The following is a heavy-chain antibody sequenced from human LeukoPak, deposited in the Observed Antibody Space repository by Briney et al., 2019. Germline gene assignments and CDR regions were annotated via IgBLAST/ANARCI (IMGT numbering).Heavy chain of an antibody. CDR3: ATLNDAVTTFDN. Sequence: GGPLRLSCAASGFIFCSCWMSWVRQAPGKGLEWVASINQDGSDKCHADSVKGRFTISRDNAKNSFSLQVNSPRAEDTAVYYCATLNDAVTTFDNWGQGTLVTVSS. CDR2: INQDGSDK. J-gene: IGHJ4*02. CDR1: GFIFCSCW. V-gene: IGHV3-7*01. D-gene: IGHD4-17*01.